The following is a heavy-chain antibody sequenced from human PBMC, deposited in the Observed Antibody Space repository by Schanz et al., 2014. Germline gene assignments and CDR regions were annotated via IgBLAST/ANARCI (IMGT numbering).Heavy chain of an antibody. D-gene: IGHD6-13*01. Sequence: VQLVESGGYLVQPGRSLRLSCAASGFTFSAYYMSWIRQAPGQGLEWVSYISGTTTYTNYADSVKGRFTISRDNAKNSLYLQMNSLRAEDTAGYYCAREQIMAAAGLVDYWGHGTLVTVSS. CDR1: GFTFSAYY. CDR2: ISGTTTYT. J-gene: IGHJ4*01. CDR3: AREQIMAAAGLVDY. V-gene: IGHV3-11*05.